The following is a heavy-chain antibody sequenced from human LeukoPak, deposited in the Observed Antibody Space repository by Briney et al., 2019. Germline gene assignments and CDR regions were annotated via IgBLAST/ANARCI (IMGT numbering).Heavy chain of an antibody. Sequence: PGGFLRLSCAASGFTFSTYWMHWVRQAPGKGLVWVSRINPDASTTNYADSVRGRFTISRDNAKNTLYLQMNSLRAEDTALYYCTRGGLEPIDSWGQGTLVTVSS. CDR2: INPDASTT. D-gene: IGHD1-1*01. V-gene: IGHV3-74*01. CDR1: GFTFSTYW. CDR3: TRGGLEPIDS. J-gene: IGHJ4*02.